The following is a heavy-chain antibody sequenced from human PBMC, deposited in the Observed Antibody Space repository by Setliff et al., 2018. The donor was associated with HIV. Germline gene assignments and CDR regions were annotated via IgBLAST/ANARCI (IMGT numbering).Heavy chain of an antibody. V-gene: IGHV1-2*06. CDR2: INPNSGGT. CDR3: ARGTRVGANDAFDI. J-gene: IGHJ3*02. D-gene: IGHD1-26*01. Sequence: ASVKVSCKASGYTFTGYHMHWVRQAPGQGLEWMGRINPNSGGTNYAQKSQGRVTMTRDTSITTAYMELSRLRSDDTAVYFCARGTRVGANDAFDIWGQGTMVTVSS. CDR1: GYTFTGYH.